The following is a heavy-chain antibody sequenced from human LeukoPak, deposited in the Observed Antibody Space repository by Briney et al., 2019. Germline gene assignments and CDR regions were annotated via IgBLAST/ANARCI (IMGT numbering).Heavy chain of an antibody. D-gene: IGHD6-19*01. CDR1: GFTFSSYS. Sequence: GGSLRLSCAASGFTFSSYSMNWVRQAPGKGLEWVSVIYSGGSTYYADSVKGRFTISRDNSKNTLYLQMNSLRAEDTAVYYCAGDSSGWSSDWGQGTLVTVSS. CDR3: AGDSSGWSSD. V-gene: IGHV3-66*01. J-gene: IGHJ4*02. CDR2: IYSGGST.